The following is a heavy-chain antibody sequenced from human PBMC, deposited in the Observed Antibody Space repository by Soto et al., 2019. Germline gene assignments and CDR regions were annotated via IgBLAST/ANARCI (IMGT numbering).Heavy chain of an antibody. V-gene: IGHV4-39*01. Sequence: PSETLSLTCTVSGGSISSSSYYWGWIRQPPGKGLEWIGSIYYSGSTYYNPSLKSRVTISVDTSKNQFSLKLSSVTAADTAVYYCARHQVIVLMVYAPYYFDYWGQGTLVPVSS. CDR3: ARHQVIVLMVYAPYYFDY. CDR2: IYYSGST. J-gene: IGHJ4*02. CDR1: GGSISSSSYY. D-gene: IGHD2-8*01.